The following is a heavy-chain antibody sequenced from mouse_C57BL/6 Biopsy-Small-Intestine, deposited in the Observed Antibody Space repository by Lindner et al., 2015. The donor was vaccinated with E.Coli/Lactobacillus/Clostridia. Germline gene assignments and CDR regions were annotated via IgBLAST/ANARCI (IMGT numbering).Heavy chain of an antibody. V-gene: IGHV1-81*01. CDR2: INPYNGDT. J-gene: IGHJ3*01. Sequence: VQLQESGAELARPGASVKLSCKASGYTFTSYGISWVKQRTGQGLEWIGVINPYNGDTNYNQKFKGKATLTVDKSSSTAYMELNSLTSGDSAVYYCARGGFAYWGQGTLVTVSA. CDR1: GYTFTSYG. CDR3: ARGGFAY.